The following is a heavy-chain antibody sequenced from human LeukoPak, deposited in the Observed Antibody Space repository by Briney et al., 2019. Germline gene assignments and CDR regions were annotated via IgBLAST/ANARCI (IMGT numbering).Heavy chain of an antibody. Sequence: SVKVSCKASGGTFSSYAISWVRQAPGQGLEWMGGIIPIFSTANYAQKFQGRVTITADKSTSTAYMELSSLRSEDTAVYYCARALTYYYGSGNEDPYYYYYYMDVWGKGTTVTVSS. V-gene: IGHV1-69*06. CDR3: ARALTYYYGSGNEDPYYYYYYMDV. D-gene: IGHD3-10*01. J-gene: IGHJ6*03. CDR1: GGTFSSYA. CDR2: IIPIFSTA.